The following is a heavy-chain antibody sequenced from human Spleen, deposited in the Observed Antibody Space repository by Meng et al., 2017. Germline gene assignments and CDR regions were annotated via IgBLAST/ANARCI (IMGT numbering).Heavy chain of an antibody. Sequence: GGSLRLSCAASGFTFSSYAMHWVRQAPGKGLEWVAVISYDGSNKYYADSVKGRFTTSRDNSKNTLYLQMNTLRDEDTALYHCLIDHDSSVFSSELWGQGTQVTVSS. CDR3: LIDHDSSVFSSEL. CDR2: ISYDGSNK. CDR1: GFTFSSYA. D-gene: IGHD3-22*01. J-gene: IGHJ1*01. V-gene: IGHV3-30*07.